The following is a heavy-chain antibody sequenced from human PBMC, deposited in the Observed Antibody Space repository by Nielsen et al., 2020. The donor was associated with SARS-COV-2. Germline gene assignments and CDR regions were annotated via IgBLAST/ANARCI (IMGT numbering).Heavy chain of an antibody. CDR1: GFTFSDYY. J-gene: IGHJ4*02. Sequence: GGSLRLSCAASGFTFSDYYMSWIRQAPGKGLEWVSYLSSSSSYTNYADSVKGRFTISRDNAKNSLYLQMNSLRAEDTAVYYCARAAGTAIDYWGQGALVTVSS. V-gene: IGHV3-11*05. CDR3: ARAAGTAIDY. D-gene: IGHD5-18*01. CDR2: LSSSSSYT.